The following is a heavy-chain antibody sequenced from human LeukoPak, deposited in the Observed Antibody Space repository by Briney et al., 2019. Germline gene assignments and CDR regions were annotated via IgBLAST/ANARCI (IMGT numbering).Heavy chain of an antibody. CDR2: ISYDGSNK. Sequence: GGSLRLSCAASGFTFSSYAMTWVRQAPGKGLEWVAVISYDGSNKYYADSVKGRFTISRDNSKNTLYLQMNSLRAEDTAVYYCARDQGSYSYFDYWGQGTLVTVSS. V-gene: IGHV3-30-3*01. CDR3: ARDQGSYSYFDY. J-gene: IGHJ4*02. D-gene: IGHD1-26*01. CDR1: GFTFSSYA.